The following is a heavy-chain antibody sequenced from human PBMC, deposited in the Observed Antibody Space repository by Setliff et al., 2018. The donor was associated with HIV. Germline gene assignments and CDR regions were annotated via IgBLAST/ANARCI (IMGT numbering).Heavy chain of an antibody. D-gene: IGHD6-13*01. CDR3: ARPPDINSWPFDY. CDR2: IYHSGFT. CDR1: GYSISSGYY. Sequence: SETLSLTCTVSGYSISSGYYWGWIRLPPGKGLEWIGDIYHSGFTIYNPSLKSRVTLSLDTSKNQFSLRLTSVTAADPAMYYCARPPDINSWPFDYWARGTLVTAPQ. J-gene: IGHJ4*02. V-gene: IGHV4-38-2*02.